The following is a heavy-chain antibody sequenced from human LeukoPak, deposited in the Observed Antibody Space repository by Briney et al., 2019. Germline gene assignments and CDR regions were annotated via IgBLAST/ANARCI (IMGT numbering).Heavy chain of an antibody. CDR3: AKRVYYDSWSGPNWFDP. D-gene: IGHD3-3*01. Sequence: PGGSLRLSCAASGFAFSSYIMTWVRQAPGKGLEWVSAVSGNGGNTFHADSVRGRFTISRDNSKNTLHLQMNSLRAEDTAVYYCAKRVYYDSWSGPNWFDPWGQGTLVTVSS. CDR1: GFAFSSYI. J-gene: IGHJ5*02. V-gene: IGHV3-23*01. CDR2: VSGNGGNT.